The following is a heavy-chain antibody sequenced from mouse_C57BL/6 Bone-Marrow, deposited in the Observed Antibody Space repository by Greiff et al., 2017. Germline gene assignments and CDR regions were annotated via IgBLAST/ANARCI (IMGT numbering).Heavy chain of an antibody. J-gene: IGHJ2*01. D-gene: IGHD1-1*01. CDR2: ISYDGSN. CDR3: ASLYYYGSSYSFDY. Sequence: ESGPGLVKPSQSLSLTCSVTGYSITSGYYWNWIRQFPGNKLEWMGYISYDGSNNYNPSLKNRISITRDTSKNQFFLKLNSVTTEDTATYYCASLYYYGSSYSFDYWGQGTTLTVSS. CDR1: GYSITSGYY. V-gene: IGHV3-6*01.